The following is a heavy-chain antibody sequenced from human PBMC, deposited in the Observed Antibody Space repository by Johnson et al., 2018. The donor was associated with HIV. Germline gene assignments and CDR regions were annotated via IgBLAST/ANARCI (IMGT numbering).Heavy chain of an antibody. CDR3: ARAYSDISGYYPHAFHV. V-gene: IGHV3-NL1*01. Sequence: QVQLVESGGGAVQPGRSLRLSCEASGFTFSSYAMHWVRQAPGKGLEWVSSIYSGGNTYHADSVMGRFTISRDKSENTVYLQMNRLRAEDTAVYFCARAYSDISGYYPHAFHVWGQGTVVIVSS. D-gene: IGHD3-22*01. J-gene: IGHJ3*01. CDR2: IYSGGNT. CDR1: GFTFSSYA.